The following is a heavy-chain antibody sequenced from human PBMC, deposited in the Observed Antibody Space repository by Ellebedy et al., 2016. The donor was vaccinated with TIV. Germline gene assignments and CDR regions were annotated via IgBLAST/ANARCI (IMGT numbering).Heavy chain of an antibody. Sequence: GSLRLSCTVSGDSITNSRSYWGWVRQPPGKGLEWIGTIYYTGSSYYNPSLKSQVTISVDTSKNQFSLKVISVTASDTAVYYCARQRMTTVNWFDPWGPGILVTVSS. J-gene: IGHJ5*02. D-gene: IGHD4-11*01. CDR2: IYYTGSS. CDR1: GDSITNSRSY. V-gene: IGHV4-39*01. CDR3: ARQRMTTVNWFDP.